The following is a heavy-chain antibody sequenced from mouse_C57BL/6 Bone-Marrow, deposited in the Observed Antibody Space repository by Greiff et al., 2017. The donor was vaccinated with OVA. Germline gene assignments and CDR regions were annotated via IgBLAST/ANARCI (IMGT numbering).Heavy chain of an antibody. J-gene: IGHJ3*01. D-gene: IGHD2-1*01. CDR2: ISSGGSYT. Sequence: EVMLVESGGDLVKPGGSLKLSCAASGFTFSSYGMSWVRQTPDKRLEWVATISSGGSYTYYPDSVKGRFTISRDNAKNTLYLQMSSLKSEDTAMYYCARHRYGNYFAWFAYWGQGTLVTVSA. V-gene: IGHV5-6*02. CDR1: GFTFSSYG. CDR3: ARHRYGNYFAWFAY.